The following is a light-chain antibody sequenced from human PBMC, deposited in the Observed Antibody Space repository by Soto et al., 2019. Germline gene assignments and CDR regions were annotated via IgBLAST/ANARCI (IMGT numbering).Light chain of an antibody. CDR3: RQYGRSLGFA. CDR1: QTVSSNL. Sequence: ILLTQSPGTLSLSPGERATLSCRASQTVSSNLLAWYQEKPGQGPRLLIYGASTRATGIPDRFRGSGSGTDFTLTISRLDTEDFAVYYCRQYGRSLGFAVGGGTKVDIK. J-gene: IGKJ4*01. CDR2: GAS. V-gene: IGKV3-20*01.